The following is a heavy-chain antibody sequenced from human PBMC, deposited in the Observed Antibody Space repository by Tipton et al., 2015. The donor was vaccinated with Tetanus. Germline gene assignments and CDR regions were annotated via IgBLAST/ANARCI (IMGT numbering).Heavy chain of an antibody. CDR1: GGTFSSYA. CDR2: IIPIFGTA. V-gene: IGHV1-69*01. J-gene: IGHJ3*02. D-gene: IGHD3-22*01. CDR3: ARNYYDSSGPDAFDI. Sequence: QSGAEVKKPGSSVKVSCKASGGTFSSYAISWVRQAPGQGLEWMGGIIPIFGTANYAQKFQGRVTITADESTSTAYMELSSLRSGDTAVYYCARNYYDSSGPDAFDIWGQGTMVTVSS.